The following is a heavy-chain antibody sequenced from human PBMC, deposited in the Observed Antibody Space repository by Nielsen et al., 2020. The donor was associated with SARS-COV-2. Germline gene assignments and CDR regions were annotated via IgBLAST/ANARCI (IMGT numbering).Heavy chain of an antibody. J-gene: IGHJ6*02. D-gene: IGHD3-16*01. CDR3: ARGEQTRGPRGRYYYGIDV. V-gene: IGHV3-33*01. Sequence: GESLKISCAASGFTFSSYGMHWVRQAPGKGLEWVAVIWYDGSNKYYADSVKGRFTISRDNSKNTLYLKMNSLRAEDTAVYYCARGEQTRGPRGRYYYGIDVWGQGTTVTVSS. CDR2: IWYDGSNK. CDR1: GFTFSSYG.